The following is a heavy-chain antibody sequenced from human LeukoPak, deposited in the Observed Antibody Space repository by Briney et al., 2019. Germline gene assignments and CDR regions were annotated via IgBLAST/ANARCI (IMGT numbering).Heavy chain of an antibody. CDR2: ISGSTSTI. CDR3: ARENNGYYYGMDV. V-gene: IGHV3-48*02. J-gene: IGHJ6*02. CDR1: GFTFTTYS. D-gene: IGHD1/OR15-1a*01. Sequence: GGSLRLSCAASGFTFTTYSMNWVRQAPGKGLEWVSYISGSTSTIKYADSVMGRFTISRDNAKNSLYLQMNSLRDEDTAVYYCARENNGYYYGMDVWGQGTTVTVSS.